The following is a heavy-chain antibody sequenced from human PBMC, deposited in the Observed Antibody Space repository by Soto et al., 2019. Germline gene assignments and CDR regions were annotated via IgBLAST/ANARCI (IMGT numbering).Heavy chain of an antibody. D-gene: IGHD6-13*01. CDR1: GYTFTIYA. J-gene: IGHJ4*02. V-gene: IGHV1-3*01. CDR2: INAGNSDT. CDR3: ARQATYSSSWPD. Sequence: ASVKVSCTASGYTFTIYAMHWVRQAPGQRLEWMGWINAGNSDTKYSQKFQGRVTITSDTSASTAYMELSSLRSEDTAVYYCARQATYSSSWPDWGQGTLVTVSS.